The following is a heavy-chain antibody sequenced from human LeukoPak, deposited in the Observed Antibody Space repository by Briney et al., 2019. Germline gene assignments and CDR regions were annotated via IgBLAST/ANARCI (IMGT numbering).Heavy chain of an antibody. Sequence: GGSLRLSCAASGFTFSSYAMSWVRQAPGKGLKWVSAISGSGGSTYYADPVKGRFTISRDNSKNTLYLQMNSLRAEDTAVYYCAKVPPEVVAATLYFDYWGQGTLVTVSS. CDR2: ISGSGGST. CDR1: GFTFSSYA. V-gene: IGHV3-23*01. D-gene: IGHD2-15*01. J-gene: IGHJ4*02. CDR3: AKVPPEVVAATLYFDY.